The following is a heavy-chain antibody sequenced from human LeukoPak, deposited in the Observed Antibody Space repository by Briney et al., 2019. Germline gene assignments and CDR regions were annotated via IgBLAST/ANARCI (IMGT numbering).Heavy chain of an antibody. V-gene: IGHV3-53*01. CDR1: GFTVISNY. Sequence: PGGSLRLSCAASGFTVISNYMSWVRQAPGKGLESVSVIYSGGSTYYADSVKGRFTISRDNSKNTLYLQMNSLRAEDTAVYYCARAKRDAVIAAAAYHYYYYYMDVWGKGTTVTVSS. J-gene: IGHJ6*03. D-gene: IGHD6-13*01. CDR2: IYSGGST. CDR3: ARAKRDAVIAAAAYHYYYYYMDV.